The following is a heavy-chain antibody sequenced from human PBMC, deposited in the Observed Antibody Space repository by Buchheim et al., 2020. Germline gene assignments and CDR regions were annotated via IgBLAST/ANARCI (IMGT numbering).Heavy chain of an antibody. CDR1: GFTFSSYA. J-gene: IGHJ6*02. Sequence: QVQLVESGGGVVQPGRSLRLSCAASGFTFSSYAMHWFRQAPGKGLAWVAVISYDGSNKYYADSVKGRFTISRDNSTNTLYLQMNSLRAEDTAVYYCAREKSGYYYYGMDVWGQGTT. CDR2: ISYDGSNK. CDR3: AREKSGYYYYGMDV. D-gene: IGHD1-26*01. V-gene: IGHV3-30-3*01.